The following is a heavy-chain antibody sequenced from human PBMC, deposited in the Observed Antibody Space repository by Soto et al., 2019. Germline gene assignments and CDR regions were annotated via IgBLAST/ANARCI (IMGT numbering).Heavy chain of an antibody. CDR2: ISAYNGNT. V-gene: IGHV1-18*01. CDR3: GRGLGGGGAIFGVVTHFDY. CDR1: GYTFTSYG. D-gene: IGHD3-3*01. J-gene: IGHJ4*02. Sequence: QVQLVQSGAEVKKPGASVKVSCKASGYTFTSYGISWVRQAPGQGLEWMGWISAYNGNTNYAQKLQGRVTMTTDTPTGTAYRGWGGLGSAARAVNYGGRGLGGGGAIFGVVTHFDYWGQGTLVTVSS.